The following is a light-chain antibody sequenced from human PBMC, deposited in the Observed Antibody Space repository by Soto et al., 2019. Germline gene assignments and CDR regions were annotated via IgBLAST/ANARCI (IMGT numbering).Light chain of an antibody. CDR3: ISFTPSTTTHWV. Sequence: QSALTQPPSVSGSPEQSITISCTGTSSDVGDYNRVSWYQHHPGKAPKLMIFEVTNRPSGISDRFSGFKSGSTASLTISELQPDDEADYYCISFTPSTTTHWVFGGGTQVTVL. CDR2: EVT. V-gene: IGLV2-14*01. J-gene: IGLJ3*02. CDR1: SSDVGDYNR.